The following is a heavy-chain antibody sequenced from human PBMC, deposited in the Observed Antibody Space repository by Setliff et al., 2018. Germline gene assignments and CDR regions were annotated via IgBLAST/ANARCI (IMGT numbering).Heavy chain of an antibody. D-gene: IGHD3-3*01. V-gene: IGHV1-46*01. CDR3: ARESTAKNFWGGYLVY. J-gene: IGHJ4*02. CDR1: GYTFTSYY. Sequence: GASVKVSCKASGYTFTSYYMHWVRQAPGQGLEWMGVINPSGGSTTYAQRFQGRVTMTRDTSTSTVYMYLSSLRSEDTAVYYCARESTAKNFWGGYLVYWGQGTLVTVSS. CDR2: INPSGGST.